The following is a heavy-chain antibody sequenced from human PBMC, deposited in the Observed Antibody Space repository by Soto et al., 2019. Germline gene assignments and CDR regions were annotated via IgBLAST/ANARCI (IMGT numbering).Heavy chain of an antibody. CDR2: IYPGDSDT. CDR1: EYSFTSYW. CDR3: ARTSAAGKYYYGMDV. J-gene: IGHJ6*02. D-gene: IGHD6-13*01. V-gene: IGHV5-51*01. Sequence: GESLKISCKGSEYSFTSYWICCVRQLPGKGLEWMGIIYPGDSDTRYSPSFQGQVTISADKSISTAYLQWSSLKASDTAMYYCARTSAAGKYYYGMDVWGQGTTVTVSS.